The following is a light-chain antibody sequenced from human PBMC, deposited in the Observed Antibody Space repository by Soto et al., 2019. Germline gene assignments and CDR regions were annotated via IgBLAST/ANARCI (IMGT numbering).Light chain of an antibody. CDR2: GAS. Sequence: EIVMTQSPATLSVSPGERATLSCRASQSVSSNLAWYQHKPGQAPRLLIYGASTRATGIPARFSGSGSGTEFTLTISSLQPDDFATYYCQQYDSFSVTFGQGTKVDIK. CDR1: QSVSSN. J-gene: IGKJ1*01. V-gene: IGKV3-15*01. CDR3: QQYDSFSVT.